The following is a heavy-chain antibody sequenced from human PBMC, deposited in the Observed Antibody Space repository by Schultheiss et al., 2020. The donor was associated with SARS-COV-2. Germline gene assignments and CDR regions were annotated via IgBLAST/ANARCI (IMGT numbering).Heavy chain of an antibody. V-gene: IGHV4-31*03. CDR2: IYYSGST. D-gene: IGHD1-7*01. Sequence: SETLSLTCTVSGGSISSGGYYWSWIRQHPGKGLEWIGYIYYSGSTYYNPSLKSRVTLSVDTSKSQFSLKLTSVPAADTAVYYCARGLWNYPTFDYWGQGTLVTVSS. CDR1: GGSISSGGYY. CDR3: ARGLWNYPTFDY. J-gene: IGHJ4*02.